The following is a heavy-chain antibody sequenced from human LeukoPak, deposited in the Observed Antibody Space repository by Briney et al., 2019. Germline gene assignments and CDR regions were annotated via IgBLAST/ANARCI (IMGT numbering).Heavy chain of an antibody. CDR2: IYYSGST. CDR1: GGSISSSSYY. Sequence: PSETLSLTCTVSGGSISSSSYYWGWIRQPPGKGLEWIGSIYYSGSTYYNPSLKSRVTISVDTSKNQFSLRLSSVTAADTAVYYCAAQYSSGWARDYWGQGTLVTVSS. D-gene: IGHD6-19*01. CDR3: AAQYSSGWARDY. J-gene: IGHJ4*02. V-gene: IGHV4-39*01.